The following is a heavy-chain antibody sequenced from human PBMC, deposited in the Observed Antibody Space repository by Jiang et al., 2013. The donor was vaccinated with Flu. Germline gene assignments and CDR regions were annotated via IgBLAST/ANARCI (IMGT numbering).Heavy chain of an antibody. J-gene: IGHJ4*02. CDR3: ARGERELLKGTLDF. D-gene: IGHD1-14*01. CDR2: VFRDGSVT. V-gene: IGHV3-74*01. Sequence: RVFRDGSVTSYPDSVQGRFTISRDNAKSTLYLQMSSLRVEDTAVYYCARGERELLKGTLDFWGQGTLVTVSS.